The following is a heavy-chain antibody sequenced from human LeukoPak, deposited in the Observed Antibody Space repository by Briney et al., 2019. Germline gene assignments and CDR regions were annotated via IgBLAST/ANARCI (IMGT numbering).Heavy chain of an antibody. V-gene: IGHV4-34*01. J-gene: IGHJ6*03. CDR1: GGSFSGYY. CDR3: AREGNFPDYYMDV. Sequence: SETLSLTCAVYGGSFSGYYWSWIRQPPGKGLEWIGEINHSGSTNYNPSLKRRVTISVDTSKNQFSLKLSSVTAADTAVYYCAREGNFPDYYMDVWGRGTTVTVSS. CDR2: INHSGST. D-gene: IGHD3-10*01.